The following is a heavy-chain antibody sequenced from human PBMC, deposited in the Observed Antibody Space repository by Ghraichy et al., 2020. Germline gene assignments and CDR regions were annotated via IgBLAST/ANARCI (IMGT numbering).Heavy chain of an antibody. D-gene: IGHD5-18*01. CDR2: IYYSGST. CDR1: GGSISSSSYY. Sequence: SETLSLTCTVSGGSISSSSYYWGWIRQPPGKGLEWIGSIYYSGSTYYNPSLKSRVTISVDTSKNQFSLKLSSVTAADTAVYYCARFLTAMVDYWGQGTLVTVSS. V-gene: IGHV4-39*07. J-gene: IGHJ4*02. CDR3: ARFLTAMVDY.